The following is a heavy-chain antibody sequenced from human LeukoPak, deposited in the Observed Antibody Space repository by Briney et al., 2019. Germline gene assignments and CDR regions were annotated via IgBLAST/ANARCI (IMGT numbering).Heavy chain of an antibody. J-gene: IGHJ4*02. CDR3: ARSGRLGHCSGGSCFRWAY. V-gene: IGHV5-51*01. D-gene: IGHD2-15*01. CDR2: ITPDDSDT. CDR1: GYSSTNSW. Sequence: GESLKISCKVSGYSSTNSWIAWVRQTPGKGLKWTGIITPDDSDTIYSPSFQGQVTISADKSISTAYLQWSSLKASDTAMYYCARSGRLGHCSGGSCFRWAYWGQGTLVTVSS.